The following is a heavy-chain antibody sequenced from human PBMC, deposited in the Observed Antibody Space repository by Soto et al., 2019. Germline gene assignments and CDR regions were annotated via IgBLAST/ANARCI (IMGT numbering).Heavy chain of an antibody. CDR3: ARRDYDILTGYYSYYYGMDV. Sequence: PSETLSLTCAVAGGSISSSNWWSWVRQPPGKGLEWIGEIYHSGSTNYNPSLKSRVTISVDKSKNQFSLKLSSVTAADTAVYYCARRDYDILTGYYSYYYGMDVWGQGTTVTVSS. CDR2: IYHSGST. CDR1: GGSISSSNW. V-gene: IGHV4-4*02. D-gene: IGHD3-9*01. J-gene: IGHJ6*02.